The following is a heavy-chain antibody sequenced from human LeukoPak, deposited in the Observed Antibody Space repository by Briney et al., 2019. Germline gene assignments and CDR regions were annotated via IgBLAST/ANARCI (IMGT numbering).Heavy chain of an antibody. Sequence: SETLSLTCTVSGGSIRSSYYHWGWVRQPPEKGLEWIGTISYSGNTDYNPSLRSRVTISVDTSNNQFSLRLGSVTAADTAVYHCARHCCSGPAKRVFDIWGQGTMVTVSS. CDR3: ARHCCSGPAKRVFDI. J-gene: IGHJ3*02. CDR1: GGSIRSSYYH. CDR2: ISYSGNT. V-gene: IGHV4-39*01. D-gene: IGHD2-15*01.